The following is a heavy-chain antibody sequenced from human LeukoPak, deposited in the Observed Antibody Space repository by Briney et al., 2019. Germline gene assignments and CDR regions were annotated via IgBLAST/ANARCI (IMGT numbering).Heavy chain of an antibody. D-gene: IGHD2-2*01. CDR1: GFAFSSYS. J-gene: IGHJ4*02. V-gene: IGHV3-21*01. CDR3: ASYGTSWRYYFDY. CDR2: ISSDANYI. Sequence: GGSLRLSCAASGFAFSSYSMSWVRQAPGKGLEWVSSISSDANYIYYADSVKGRFTISRDNAKNSLYLQMNSLKAEDTAVYYCASYGTSWRYYFDYWGQGTLVTVSS.